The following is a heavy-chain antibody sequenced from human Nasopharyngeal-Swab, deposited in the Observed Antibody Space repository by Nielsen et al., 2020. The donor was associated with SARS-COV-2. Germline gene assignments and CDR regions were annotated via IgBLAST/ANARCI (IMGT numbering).Heavy chain of an antibody. CDR2: MKQDGRQQ. D-gene: IGHD3-16*01. CDR1: GFTFNKYC. J-gene: IGHJ4*02. V-gene: IGHV3-7*01. Sequence: GESLKISCAASGFTFNKYCMAWVRQAPGKGLQWVANMKQDGRQQYYADSVKGRFTISRDNVTNSVFLQMNSLRAEDTAVYYCARDKWGTFDYGGQGTLVTVSS. CDR3: ARDKWGTFDY.